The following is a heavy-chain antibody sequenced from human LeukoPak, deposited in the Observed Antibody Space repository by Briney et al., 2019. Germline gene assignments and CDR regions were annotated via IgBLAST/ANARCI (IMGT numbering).Heavy chain of an antibody. CDR3: ARTKLRYFDPGDFDY. CDR2: ISAYNGNT. D-gene: IGHD3-9*01. CDR1: GYTFTSYG. V-gene: IGHV1-18*01. J-gene: IGHJ4*02. Sequence: ASVKVSCKASGYTFTSYGISWVRQAPGQGLEWMGWISAYNGNTNYAQKLQGRVTMTTGTSTSAAYMELRSLRSDDTAVYYCARTKLRYFDPGDFDYWGQGTLVTVSS.